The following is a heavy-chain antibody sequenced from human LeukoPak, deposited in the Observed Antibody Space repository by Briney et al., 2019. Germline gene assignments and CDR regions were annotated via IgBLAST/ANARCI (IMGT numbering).Heavy chain of an antibody. CDR1: GFTFSSYG. D-gene: IGHD2-2*01. CDR2: IRCDGSNK. J-gene: IGHJ4*02. Sequence: GGSLRLSCAASGFTFSSYGMHWVRQAPGKGLEWVAFIRCDGSNKYYADSVKGRFTISRDNSKNTLYLQMNSLRAEDTAVYYCAKDHLGYCSSTSCSGGSDYWGQGTLVTVSS. V-gene: IGHV3-30*02. CDR3: AKDHLGYCSSTSCSGGSDY.